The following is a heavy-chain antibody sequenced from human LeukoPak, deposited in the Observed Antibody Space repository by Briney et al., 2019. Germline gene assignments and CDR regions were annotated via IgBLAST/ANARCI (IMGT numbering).Heavy chain of an antibody. V-gene: IGHV1-46*01. J-gene: IGHJ4*02. CDR2: IYPRDGST. CDR1: GYTFTSNY. CDR3: ARDQEGFDY. Sequence: ASVKVSCKASGYTFTSNYIHWVRQAPGQGLEWMGMIYPRDGSTSYAQRFQGRVTVTRDTSTSTVHMELSSLRSEDTAVYYCARDQEGFDYWGQGTLVTVSS.